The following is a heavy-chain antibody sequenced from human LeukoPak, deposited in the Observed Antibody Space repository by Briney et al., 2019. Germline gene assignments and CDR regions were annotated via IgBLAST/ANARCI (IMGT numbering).Heavy chain of an antibody. D-gene: IGHD3-22*01. Sequence: SETLSLTCIVSGGSISSSSYYWGWIRQPPGKGLEWIGSIYYSGSTYYNPSLKSRVTISVDTSKNQFSLKLSSVTAADTAVYYCASFSGYDSSGYYPFDYWGQGTLVTVSS. V-gene: IGHV4-39*01. CDR2: IYYSGST. CDR3: ASFSGYDSSGYYPFDY. CDR1: GGSISSSSYY. J-gene: IGHJ4*02.